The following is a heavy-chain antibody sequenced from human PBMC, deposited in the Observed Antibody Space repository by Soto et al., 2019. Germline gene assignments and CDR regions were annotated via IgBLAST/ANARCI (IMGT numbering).Heavy chain of an antibody. Sequence: SETLSLTCTVSGGSISSGGYYWSWIRQHPGKGLEWIGYIYYSGSTYYNPSLKSRVTISVDTSTNQFSLKLSSVTAADTAVYYCARKATVTTCFDYWGQGTLVTVSS. V-gene: IGHV4-31*03. CDR1: GGSISSGGYY. CDR2: IYYSGST. J-gene: IGHJ4*02. D-gene: IGHD4-17*01. CDR3: ARKATVTTCFDY.